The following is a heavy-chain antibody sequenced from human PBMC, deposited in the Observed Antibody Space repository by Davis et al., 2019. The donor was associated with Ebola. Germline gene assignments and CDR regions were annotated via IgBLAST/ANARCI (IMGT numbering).Heavy chain of an antibody. CDR2: IAYDASLK. J-gene: IGHJ5*02. CDR3: ATDLRIADVTES. V-gene: IGHV3-30*19. D-gene: IGHD6-13*01. Sequence: PGGSLRLSCAASGFTFSIYGIYWVRQAPGKGLEWVAYIAYDASLKYYSDSVEGRFTISRDNSQKMVYLQMNSLRIEDTGVYYCATDLRIADVTESWGQGMLVTVSS. CDR1: GFTFSIYG.